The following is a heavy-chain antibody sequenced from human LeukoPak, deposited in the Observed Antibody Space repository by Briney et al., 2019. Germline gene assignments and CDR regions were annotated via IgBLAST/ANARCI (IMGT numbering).Heavy chain of an antibody. Sequence: ASVKVFCKASGYTFTGYYMNGGRQDPGQGLEGMGWINPNSDGTTYSKKFLGRETMTRDTSISTADNVLWRRRSDDTAAYYCSRIVLEGSESRTPIEDYWGQGTLVTVSS. CDR1: GYTFTGYY. CDR3: SRIVLEGSESRTPIEDY. D-gene: IGHD1-14*01. CDR2: INPNSDGT. V-gene: IGHV1-2*02. J-gene: IGHJ4*02.